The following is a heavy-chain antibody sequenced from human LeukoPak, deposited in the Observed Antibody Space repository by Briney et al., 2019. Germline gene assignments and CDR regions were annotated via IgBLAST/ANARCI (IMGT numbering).Heavy chain of an antibody. V-gene: IGHV1-69*05. CDR3: ARGRGLIAALDY. CDR2: IIPIFGTA. J-gene: IGHJ4*02. D-gene: IGHD6-6*01. Sequence: SVKVSCKASGGTFSSYAISWVRQAPGQGLEWRGGIIPIFGTANYAQKFQGRVTITTDESTSTAYMELSSLRSEDTAVYYCARGRGLIAALDYWGQGTLVTVSS. CDR1: GGTFSSYA.